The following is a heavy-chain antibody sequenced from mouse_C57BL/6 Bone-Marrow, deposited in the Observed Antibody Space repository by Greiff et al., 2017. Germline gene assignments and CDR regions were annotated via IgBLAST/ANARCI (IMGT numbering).Heavy chain of an antibody. CDR1: GFTFSNYW. J-gene: IGHJ2*01. CDR2: IRLKSDNYAT. V-gene: IGHV6-3*01. CDR3: TDGSDSRDYFDY. D-gene: IGHD1-1*01. Sequence: EVKLQESGGGLVQPGGSMKLSCVASGFTFSNYWMNWVRQSPEKGLEWVAQIRLKSDNYATHYAESVKGRFTISRDDSKSSVYLQMNNLRAEDTGIYYCTDGSDSRDYFDYWGQGTTLTVSS.